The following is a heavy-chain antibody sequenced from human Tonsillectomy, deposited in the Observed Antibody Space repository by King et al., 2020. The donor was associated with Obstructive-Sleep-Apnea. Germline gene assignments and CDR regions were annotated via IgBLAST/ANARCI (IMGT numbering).Heavy chain of an antibody. CDR3: ARWNEGFDY. CDR2: IYFSVIT. D-gene: IGHD1-1*01. V-gene: IGHV4-59*08. CDR1: GGSITNYY. J-gene: IGHJ4*02. Sequence: QLQESGPGLVRPSETLSLTCTVPGGSITNYYWGWRRQPPGKGLEWIGYIYFSVITDYNPALRGRVTISVDTSKKQLSLRVTSVTAADTAEYFCARWNEGFDYWGQGTLVTVSS.